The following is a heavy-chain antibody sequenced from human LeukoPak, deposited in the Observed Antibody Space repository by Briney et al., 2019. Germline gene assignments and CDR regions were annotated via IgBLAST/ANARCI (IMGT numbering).Heavy chain of an antibody. J-gene: IGHJ6*03. Sequence: PGGSLRLSCAASGFTFSSYEMNWVRQAPGKGLEWVSYISSSGSTIYYADSVKGRFTISRDNAKNSLYLQMNSQRAEDTAVYYCARDFVGSTGGGDYYYYMDVWGKGTTVTVSS. CDR2: ISSSGSTI. CDR1: GFTFSSYE. D-gene: IGHD1-26*01. V-gene: IGHV3-48*03. CDR3: ARDFVGSTGGGDYYYYMDV.